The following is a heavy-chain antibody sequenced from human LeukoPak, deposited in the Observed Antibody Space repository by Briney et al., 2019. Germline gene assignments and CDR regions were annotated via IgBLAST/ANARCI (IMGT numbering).Heavy chain of an antibody. J-gene: IGHJ4*02. Sequence: SETLSLTCTVSGGSISSYYWSWIRQPPGKGLEWIGYIYYSGSTNYNPSLKSRVTISVDTSKNQFSLKLSSVTAADTAVYYCAIGEGATSLWDYWGQGTLVTVSS. V-gene: IGHV4-59*08. CDR2: IYYSGST. CDR1: GGSISSYY. D-gene: IGHD1-26*01. CDR3: AIGEGATSLWDY.